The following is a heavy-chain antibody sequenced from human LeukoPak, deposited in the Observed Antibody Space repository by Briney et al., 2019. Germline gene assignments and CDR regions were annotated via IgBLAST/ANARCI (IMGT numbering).Heavy chain of an antibody. J-gene: IGHJ4*02. V-gene: IGHV1-18*01. D-gene: IGHD3-10*01. CDR3: ASCMVRGVIIIPLD. CDR1: GYTFTSYG. Sequence: GASVKVSCKASGYTFTSYGISWVRQAPGQGLEWMGWISAYNGNTNYAQKLQGRVTMTTDTSTSTAYMELRSLRSDDTAVYYCASCMVRGVIIIPLDWGQGTLVTVSS. CDR2: ISAYNGNT.